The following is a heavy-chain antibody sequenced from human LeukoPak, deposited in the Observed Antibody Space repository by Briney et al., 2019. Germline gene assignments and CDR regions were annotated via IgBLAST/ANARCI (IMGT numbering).Heavy chain of an antibody. CDR3: ARVYYSSSYDYWYFDL. J-gene: IGHJ2*01. CDR1: GGSISNYY. CDR2: IYYSGST. Sequence: PSETLSLTCTVSGGSISNYYWSWIRQSPGKGLEWIGYIYYSGSTNYNPSLKSRVTISVDTSKNQFSLKLSSVTAADTAVYYCARVYYSSSYDYWYFDLWGRGTLVTVSS. V-gene: IGHV4-59*01. D-gene: IGHD6-13*01.